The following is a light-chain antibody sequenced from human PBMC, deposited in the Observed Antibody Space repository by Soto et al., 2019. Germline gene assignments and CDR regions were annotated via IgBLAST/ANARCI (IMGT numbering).Light chain of an antibody. V-gene: IGKV3-20*01. CDR3: QQYGSSPTWT. CDR1: QSVSSSY. CDR2: GAS. J-gene: IGKJ1*01. Sequence: DIVLTQSPGTLSLSPGERATLSCRASQSVSSSYLAWYQQKPGQAPRLLIYGASSRATGIPDRFSGSGSGTDFTLTISRLEPEDFAVYYCQQYGSSPTWTSGQGTKVDI.